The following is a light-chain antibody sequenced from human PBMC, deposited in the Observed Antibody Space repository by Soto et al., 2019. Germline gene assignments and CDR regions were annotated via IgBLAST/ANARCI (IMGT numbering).Light chain of an antibody. V-gene: IGKV3-15*01. CDR3: QQYSNSLYT. J-gene: IGKJ2*01. CDR1: QRISSN. CDR2: GAS. Sequence: EIVMTQSPATLSVSPGERATLYCKASQRISSNLAWYQQKPGQPPRLLIYGASTRATGIPARFSGSGSGTEFTLTISGLQSEDFALYYCQQYSNSLYTFGQGTKLEIK.